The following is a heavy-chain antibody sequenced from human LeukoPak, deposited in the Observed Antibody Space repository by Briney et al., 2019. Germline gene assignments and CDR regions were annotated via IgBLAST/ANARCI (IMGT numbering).Heavy chain of an antibody. Sequence: GASVKVSCKASGGTFSSYAISWVRQAPGQGLEWMGRIIPILGIANYAQKFQGRVTTTADKSTSTAYMELSSLRSEDTAMYYCARKNYCSGGSCYSRGWFDPWGQGTLVTVSS. J-gene: IGHJ5*02. CDR2: IIPILGIA. CDR3: ARKNYCSGGSCYSRGWFDP. V-gene: IGHV1-69*04. D-gene: IGHD2-15*01. CDR1: GGTFSSYA.